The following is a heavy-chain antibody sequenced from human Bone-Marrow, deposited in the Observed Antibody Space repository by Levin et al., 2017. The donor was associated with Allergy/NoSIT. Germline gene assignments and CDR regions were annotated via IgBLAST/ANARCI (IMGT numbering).Heavy chain of an antibody. V-gene: IGHV3-13*04. CDR3: ARVALPRYCTSTSCSDSGYYFDY. CDR1: GFTFSSYD. J-gene: IGHJ4*02. CDR2: IGTAADS. D-gene: IGHD2-2*01. Sequence: GGSLRLSCAASGFTFSSYDMHWVRQATGRGLEWVSAIGTAADSYYSGSVKGRSTVSRDNAKNSFYLQMNSLRAGDTAVYYCARVALPRYCTSTSCSDSGYYFDYWGQGTLVTVSS.